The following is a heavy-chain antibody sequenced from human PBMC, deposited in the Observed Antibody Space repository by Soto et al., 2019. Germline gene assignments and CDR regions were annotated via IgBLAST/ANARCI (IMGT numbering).Heavy chain of an antibody. D-gene: IGHD1-1*01. V-gene: IGHV4-38-2*02. J-gene: IGHJ4*02. Sequence: SETLSLTCSVSGFAISRGYYWSWVRQPPGKGLEWIGSIYPSVSSYHNPSLATRLRLSIDTSKNQFTLNLTSVTAADTALYFCAREKVGTTFFDNWGQGIQVTV. CDR1: GFAISRGYY. CDR3: AREKVGTTFFDN. CDR2: IYPSVSS.